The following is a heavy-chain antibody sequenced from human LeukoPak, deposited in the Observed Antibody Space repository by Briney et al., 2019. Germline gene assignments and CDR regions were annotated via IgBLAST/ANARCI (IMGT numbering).Heavy chain of an antibody. CDR3: ARDVPRGTGYMDV. D-gene: IGHD1-14*01. CDR2: IYYSGST. V-gene: IGHV4-59*01. J-gene: IGHJ6*03. CDR1: GGSISSYY. Sequence: PSETLSLTCTVSGGSISSYYWSWIRQPPGKGLEWIRYIYYSGSTNYNPSLKSRVTISVDTSKNQFSLRLKYVTAMDTAVYYCARDVPRGTGYMDVWGKGTTVTVSS.